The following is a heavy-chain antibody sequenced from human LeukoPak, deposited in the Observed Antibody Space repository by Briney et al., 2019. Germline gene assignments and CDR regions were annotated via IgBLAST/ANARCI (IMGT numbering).Heavy chain of an antibody. Sequence: GGSLRLSCAASGFTFSSYSMNWVRLAPGKGLEWVSSISSSSSYIYYADSVKGRFTISRDNAKNSLYLQMNSLRAEDTAVYYCARTISRMATISAFDIWGQGTMVTVSS. J-gene: IGHJ3*02. CDR2: ISSSSSYI. CDR3: ARTISRMATISAFDI. CDR1: GFTFSSYS. V-gene: IGHV3-21*01. D-gene: IGHD5-12*01.